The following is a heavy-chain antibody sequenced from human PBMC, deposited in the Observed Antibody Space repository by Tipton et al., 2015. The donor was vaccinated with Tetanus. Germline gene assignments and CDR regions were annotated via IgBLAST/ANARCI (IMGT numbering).Heavy chain of an antibody. V-gene: IGHV4-30-4*08. CDR2: IHHSGLA. D-gene: IGHD4-11*01. Sequence: TLSLTCTVSGGSFSLYYWNWVRQPPGKGLEWIAFIHHSGLAFSKPSLKSRVSISIDTSQNQFSLRLTSVTAADTAVYFCARNVYTVTNDAFDIWGHGTLVNVSS. CDR1: GGSFSLYY. J-gene: IGHJ3*02. CDR3: ARNVYTVTNDAFDI.